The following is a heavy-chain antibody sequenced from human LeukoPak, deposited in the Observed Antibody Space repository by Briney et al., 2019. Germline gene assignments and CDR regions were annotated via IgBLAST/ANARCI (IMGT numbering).Heavy chain of an antibody. Sequence: GGSLRLSCAASGFTFSSYSMNWVRQAPGKGLEWVSYISSSSSTIYYADSVKGRFTISRDNAKNSLYLQMNSLRAEDTAVYYCARGLLWFGELSKEETYVGDWFDPWGQGTLVTVSS. CDR2: ISSSSSTI. J-gene: IGHJ5*02. V-gene: IGHV3-48*01. CDR1: GFTFSSYS. CDR3: ARGLLWFGELSKEETYVGDWFDP. D-gene: IGHD3-10*01.